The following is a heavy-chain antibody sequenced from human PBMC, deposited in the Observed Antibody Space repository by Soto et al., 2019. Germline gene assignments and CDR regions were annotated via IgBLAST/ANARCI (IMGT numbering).Heavy chain of an antibody. V-gene: IGHV1-18*01. Sequence: QVHLVQSGAEVKKPGASVNVSCKTSGYTFTRNGISWVRQAPGQGLEWMGWISPKSGSIKYAQKFQGIVIMTTDTSTSTAYMELRSLRSDDTAVYYCVKDRDSNSWPSRDVWGPGTTVTVSS. CDR1: GYTFTRNG. D-gene: IGHD3-22*01. CDR2: ISPKSGSI. CDR3: VKDRDSNSWPSRDV. J-gene: IGHJ6*02.